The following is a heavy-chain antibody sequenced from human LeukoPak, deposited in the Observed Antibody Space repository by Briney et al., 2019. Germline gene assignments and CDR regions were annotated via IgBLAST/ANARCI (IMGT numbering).Heavy chain of an antibody. V-gene: IGHV3-48*03. CDR3: ARDQLLWFGELSLPGYYYCGMDV. CDR1: GFTFSSYE. D-gene: IGHD3-10*01. Sequence: GGSLRLSCAASGFTFSSYEMNWVRQAPGKGLEWVSYISSSGSTIYYADSVKGRFTISRDNAKNSLYLQMNSLRAEDTAVYYCARDQLLWFGELSLPGYYYCGMDVWGKGTTVTVSS. CDR2: ISSSGSTI. J-gene: IGHJ6*04.